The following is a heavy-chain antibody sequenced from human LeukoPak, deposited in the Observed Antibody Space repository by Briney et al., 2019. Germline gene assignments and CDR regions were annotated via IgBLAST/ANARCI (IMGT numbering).Heavy chain of an antibody. CDR1: GFSVSSNF. Sequence: PGGSLRLSCAASGFSVSSNFMSCVRQAPGKGLEWVSVIYSGGTTYYADSVKGRFTISRDNSKNTLSLQMNNLRAEDTAVYYCARDGYGNNYMDVWGKGTTVTVSS. D-gene: IGHD1/OR15-1a*01. CDR2: IYSGGTT. CDR3: ARDGYGNNYMDV. J-gene: IGHJ6*04. V-gene: IGHV3-53*01.